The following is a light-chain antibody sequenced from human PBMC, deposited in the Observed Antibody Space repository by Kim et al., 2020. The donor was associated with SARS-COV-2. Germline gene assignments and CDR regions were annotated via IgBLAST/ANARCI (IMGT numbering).Light chain of an antibody. CDR2: REN. J-gene: IGLJ1*01. CDR1: SLRLYY. Sequence: SSELTQDPAVSVALGQTVRITCQGDSLRLYYATWYQQKPGQAPVLVIYRENNRPSGIPDRFSGSSSGNTASLTITGAQAEDEGDYYCHSRDSSGNHYVFGTGTKVTVL. V-gene: IGLV3-19*01. CDR3: HSRDSSGNHYV.